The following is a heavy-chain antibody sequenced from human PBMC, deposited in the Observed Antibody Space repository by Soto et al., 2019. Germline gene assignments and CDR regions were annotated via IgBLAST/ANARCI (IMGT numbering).Heavy chain of an antibody. CDR3: ASLGSTYYDFWSGYPDPVYYYYYMDV. J-gene: IGHJ6*03. CDR1: GGSISSGGYY. CDR2: IYYSGST. V-gene: IGHV4-31*03. D-gene: IGHD3-3*01. Sequence: SETLSLTCTVSGGSISSGGYYWSWIRQHPGKGLEWIGYIYYSGSTYYNPSLKSRVTISVDTSKNQFSLKLSSVTAADTAVYYCASLGSTYYDFWSGYPDPVYYYYYMDVWGKGTTVTVSS.